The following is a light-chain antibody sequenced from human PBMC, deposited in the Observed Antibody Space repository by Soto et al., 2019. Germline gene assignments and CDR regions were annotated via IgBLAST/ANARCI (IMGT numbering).Light chain of an antibody. CDR2: GAS. CDR1: QTISSN. V-gene: IGKV3-15*01. Sequence: DILMTQSPATLSVSPGQGATLSCRASQTISSNLAWYHQKPGQVLRLLMYGASTRATGIPARFSGSGSGTQFTLTISSLESEDFDVYYCQQYNIWPLTFGRGTKVEIK. CDR3: QQYNIWPLT. J-gene: IGKJ1*01.